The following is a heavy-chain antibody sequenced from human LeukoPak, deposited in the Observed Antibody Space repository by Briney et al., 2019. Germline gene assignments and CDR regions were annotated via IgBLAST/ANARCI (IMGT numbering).Heavy chain of an antibody. CDR2: IYYSGST. CDR3: ARSSEGRYYYDSSGYSYYYYYMDV. Sequence: PSETLSLTCFVSGGSISGYYWSWIRQTPGKGLEWIGYIYYSGSTSYNPSLKSRVTISVDTSKNQFSLKLSSVTAADTAVYYCARSSEGRYYYDSSGYSYYYYYMDVWGKGTTVTISS. J-gene: IGHJ6*03. CDR1: GGSISGYY. D-gene: IGHD3-22*01. V-gene: IGHV4-59*01.